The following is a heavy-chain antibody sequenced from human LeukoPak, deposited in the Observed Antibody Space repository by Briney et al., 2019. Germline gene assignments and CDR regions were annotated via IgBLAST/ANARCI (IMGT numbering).Heavy chain of an antibody. V-gene: IGHV4-38-2*02. CDR2: IYRSGST. CDR1: NYSISNSLY. Sequence: SEPLSLTCSGSNYSISNSLYWGWLRQPPGKGLEWIGSIYRSGSTFYNPSLKSRVTISLDTSKNQFSLKLSSVTAAYTAVYFWARGTYGYYMDVWGKGTTVTVSS. D-gene: IGHD4-17*01. J-gene: IGHJ6*03. CDR3: ARGTYGYYMDV.